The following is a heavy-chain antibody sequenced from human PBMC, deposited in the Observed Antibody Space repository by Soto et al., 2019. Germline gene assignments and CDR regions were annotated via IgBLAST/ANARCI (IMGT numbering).Heavy chain of an antibody. CDR3: ARERSSSWYDWFDP. J-gene: IGHJ5*02. V-gene: IGHV6-1*01. CDR1: GHSVSSNSAA. CDR2: TYYRSKWYN. D-gene: IGHD6-13*01. Sequence: PSQTLSLTCAISGHSVSSNSAAGNWTRQSPSRGLEGLGRTYYRSKWYNDYAVSVKGRITINPDTSKNQFSLQLNSVTPEDTAVYYCARERSSSWYDWFDPWGQGTLVTVSS.